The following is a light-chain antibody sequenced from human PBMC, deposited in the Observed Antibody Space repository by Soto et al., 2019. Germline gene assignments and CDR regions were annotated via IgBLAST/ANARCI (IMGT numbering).Light chain of an antibody. CDR3: QTYNSAPLT. V-gene: IGKV3-15*01. CDR2: DTS. CDR1: QSVSSS. J-gene: IGKJ4*01. Sequence: EIVVTQSPATLSVSPGERVTLSCRASQSVSSSLAWYQQRPGQAPRLLIYDTSTRAPGIAARFSGSGSGTEFTLTISSLQPGDVATYYCQTYNSAPLTFGGGTKV.